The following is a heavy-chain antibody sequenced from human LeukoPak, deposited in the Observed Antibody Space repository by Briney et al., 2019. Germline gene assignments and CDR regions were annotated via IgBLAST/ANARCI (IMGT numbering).Heavy chain of an antibody. Sequence: ASVKVSCKVSGYTLTELSMHWVRQAPGKGLEWMGGFDPEDGETIYAQKFQGRVTMTEDTSTDTAYMELSSLRSEDTAVYYCATGPGATYADYFDYWGQGTLVTVSS. CDR3: ATGPGATYADYFDY. CDR2: FDPEDGET. D-gene: IGHD1-26*01. J-gene: IGHJ4*02. V-gene: IGHV1-24*01. CDR1: GYTLTELS.